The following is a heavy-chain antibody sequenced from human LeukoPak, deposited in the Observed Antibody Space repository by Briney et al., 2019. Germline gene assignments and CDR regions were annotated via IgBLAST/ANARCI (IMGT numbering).Heavy chain of an antibody. CDR2: IYYSGST. D-gene: IGHD3-3*01. Sequence: PSETLSLTCTVSGGSISSYYWSWIRQPPGKGLEWIGYIYYSGSTNYNPSLKSRVTISVDTSKNQFSLKLSSVTAADTAVYYCARERRDFWSGLDAFDIWGQGTMVTVSS. CDR3: ARERRDFWSGLDAFDI. V-gene: IGHV4-59*01. CDR1: GGSISSYY. J-gene: IGHJ3*02.